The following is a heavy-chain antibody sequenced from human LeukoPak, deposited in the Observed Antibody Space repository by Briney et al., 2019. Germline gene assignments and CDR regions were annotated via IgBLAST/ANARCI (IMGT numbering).Heavy chain of an antibody. CDR1: GYTFTGYY. CDR2: INPNSGGT. CDR3: ARTSRFGEFWSFDY. D-gene: IGHD3-10*01. V-gene: IGHV1-2*02. Sequence: GASVKVSCKASGYTFTGYYMHWVRQAPGQGLEWMGWINPNSGGTNYAQKFQGRVTMTRDTSISTAYMEINSLRSDDTAVYYCARTSRFGEFWSFDYWGQGTLVTVSS. J-gene: IGHJ4*02.